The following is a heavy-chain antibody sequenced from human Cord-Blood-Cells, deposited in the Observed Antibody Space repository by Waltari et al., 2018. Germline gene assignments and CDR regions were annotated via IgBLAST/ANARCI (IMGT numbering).Heavy chain of an antibody. Sequence: QLQLQESGPGLVKPSETLSLTCTVSGGSISSSSYYWGWYRQPPGKGLEWIGSIYYSGSTYYNPSLKSRVTISVDTSKNQFSLKLSSVTAADTAVYYCARQSPNDYYGSGSYFDYWGQGTLVTVSS. CDR3: ARQSPNDYYGSGSYFDY. D-gene: IGHD3-10*01. CDR2: IYYSGST. V-gene: IGHV4-39*01. J-gene: IGHJ4*02. CDR1: GGSISSSSYY.